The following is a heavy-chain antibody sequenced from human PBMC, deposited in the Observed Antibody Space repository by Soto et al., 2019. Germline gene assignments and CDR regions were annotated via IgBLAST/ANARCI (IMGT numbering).Heavy chain of an antibody. D-gene: IGHD1-26*01. V-gene: IGHV6-1*01. CDR2: TYYRSKWYY. CDR3: ARGEQYSGRIFDY. Sequence: QTLSLTCPIPVDNVSSNRAGWSCVRQSPSRGLEVLGRTYYRSKWYYEDAVSVRGRITITPDTSKNQYSLQLNSVTPEDTAVYFCARGEQYSGRIFDYWGQGTLVTVSS. CDR1: VDNVSSNRAG. J-gene: IGHJ4*01.